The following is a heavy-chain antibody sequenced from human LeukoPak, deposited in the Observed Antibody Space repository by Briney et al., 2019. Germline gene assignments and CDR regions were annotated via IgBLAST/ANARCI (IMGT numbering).Heavy chain of an antibody. V-gene: IGHV1-69*05. CDR1: GGTFSSYA. Sequence: SVKVSCKASGGTFSSYAISWVRQAPGQGLEWMGGIIPIFGTANYAQEFQGRVTITTDESTSTAYMELSSLRSEDTAVYYCTSSGSYYNTGRYYYYMDVWGKGTTVTVSS. CDR3: TSSGSYYNTGRYYYYMDV. J-gene: IGHJ6*03. D-gene: IGHD3-10*01. CDR2: IIPIFGTA.